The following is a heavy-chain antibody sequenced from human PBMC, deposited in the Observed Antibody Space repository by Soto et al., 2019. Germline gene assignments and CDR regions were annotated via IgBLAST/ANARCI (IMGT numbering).Heavy chain of an antibody. Sequence: SETLSLTCTVSGCSISSSSYYWGWIHQPPGKGLEWIGSIYYSGYTYYNPSLKSRVTISVDTSKNQFSLKLSSVTAADTVVYYCARHNGPLYVGYYYDMDVWGQGTTVT. J-gene: IGHJ6*02. D-gene: IGHD3-16*01. V-gene: IGHV4-39*01. CDR3: ARHNGPLYVGYYYDMDV. CDR1: GCSISSSSYY. CDR2: IYYSGYT.